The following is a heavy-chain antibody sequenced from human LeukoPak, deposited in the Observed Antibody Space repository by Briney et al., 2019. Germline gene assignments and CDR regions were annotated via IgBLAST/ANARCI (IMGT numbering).Heavy chain of an antibody. Sequence: SETLSLTCTVSGGSISSSSYYWGWIRQPPGKGLEWIGSIYYSGSTYYNPSLKSRVTISVDTSKNQFSLELSSVTAADTAVYYCASTYYYDSSGLGYFDYWGQGTLVTVSS. CDR1: GGSISSSSYY. CDR2: IYYSGST. J-gene: IGHJ4*02. CDR3: ASTYYYDSSGLGYFDY. V-gene: IGHV4-39*07. D-gene: IGHD3-22*01.